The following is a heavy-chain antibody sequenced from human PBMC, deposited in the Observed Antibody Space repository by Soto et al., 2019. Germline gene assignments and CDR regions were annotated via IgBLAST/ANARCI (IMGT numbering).Heavy chain of an antibody. CDR3: ARGAYDSSEYNWFDP. CDR1: GGSISSRGYY. D-gene: IGHD3-22*01. Sequence: SETLSLTCTVSGGSISSRGYYLSWIRQHPGKGLEWIGYIYYSGSTYYNPSLKSRVTISVDTSKNQFSLKLSSVTAADTAVYYCARGAYDSSEYNWFDPWGQGTLVTVSS. CDR2: IYYSGST. V-gene: IGHV4-31*03. J-gene: IGHJ5*02.